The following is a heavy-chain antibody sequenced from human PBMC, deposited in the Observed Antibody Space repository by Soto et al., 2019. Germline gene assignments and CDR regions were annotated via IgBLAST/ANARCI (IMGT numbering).Heavy chain of an antibody. CDR1: GFTFSSYD. D-gene: IGHD3-22*01. CDR2: IGTAGDT. CDR3: GRGGKDSSGYFAETLFDY. Sequence: EVQLVESGGGLVQPGGSLRLSCAASGFTFSSYDMHWVRQATGKGLEWVSAIGTAGDTYYPGSVKGRFTISRENAKNSLYPQMNSLTAEDTAVYYCGRGGKDSSGYFAETLFDYWGQGTLVTVSS. V-gene: IGHV3-13*01. J-gene: IGHJ4*02.